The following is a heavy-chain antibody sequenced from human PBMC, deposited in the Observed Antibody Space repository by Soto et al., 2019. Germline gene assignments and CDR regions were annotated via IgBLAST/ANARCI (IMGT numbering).Heavy chain of an antibody. CDR2: ISWDGGST. D-gene: IGHD6-6*01. V-gene: IGHV3-43*01. Sequence: GSLRLSCAASGFTSDDYTMHWVRQAPGKGLEWVSLISWDGGSTYYADSVKGRFTISRDNSKNSLYLQMNSLRTEDTALYYCAKDRRSSSSGYYFDYWGQGTLVTVSS. J-gene: IGHJ4*02. CDR1: GFTSDDYT. CDR3: AKDRRSSSSGYYFDY.